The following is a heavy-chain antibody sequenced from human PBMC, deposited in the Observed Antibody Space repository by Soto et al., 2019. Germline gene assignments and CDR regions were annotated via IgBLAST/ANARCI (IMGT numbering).Heavy chain of an antibody. D-gene: IGHD3-16*01. CDR3: ARRGVLTEY. Sequence: ASVKVSFKTSCYTFTNYFIIGLRQAPGQGRELMGWISADNGNTNYARNLQGRVTMTTDTSTGTSYMVLRSLTSDDTAVYYCARRGVLTEYWGQRPMVTVSS. CDR2: ISADNGNT. J-gene: IGHJ4*02. CDR1: CYTFTNYF. V-gene: IGHV1-18*01.